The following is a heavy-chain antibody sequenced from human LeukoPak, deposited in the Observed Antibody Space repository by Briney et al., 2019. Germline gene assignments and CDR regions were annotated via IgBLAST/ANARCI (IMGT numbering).Heavy chain of an antibody. V-gene: IGHV4-59*01. J-gene: IGHJ6*04. Sequence: PSETLSLTCTVSGGSISSYYWSWIRQPPGKGLEWIGDIYYSGSTNYNPSLKSRVTISVDTSKNQFSLKLSSVTAADTAVYYCARLQQLVPYYYYGMDVWGKGTTVTVSS. CDR3: ARLQQLVPYYYYGMDV. CDR2: IYYSGST. CDR1: GGSISSYY. D-gene: IGHD6-13*01.